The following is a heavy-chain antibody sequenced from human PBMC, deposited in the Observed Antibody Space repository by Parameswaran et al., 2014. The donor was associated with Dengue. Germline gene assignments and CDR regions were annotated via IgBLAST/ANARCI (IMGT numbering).Heavy chain of an antibody. V-gene: IGHV3-7*03. J-gene: IGHJ6*02. CDR2: IKQDGSEK. Sequence: VRQAPGKGLEWVANIKQDGSEKYYVDSVKGRFTISRDNAKNSLYLQMNSLRAEDTAVYYCVRSPSGWGYYYGMDVWGQGTTVTVSS. D-gene: IGHD6-19*01. CDR3: VRSPSGWGYYYGMDV.